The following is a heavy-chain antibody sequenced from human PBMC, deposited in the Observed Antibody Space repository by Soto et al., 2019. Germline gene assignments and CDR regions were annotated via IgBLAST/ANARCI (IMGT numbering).Heavy chain of an antibody. CDR2: INPSGGST. Sequence: ASVKVSCKASGYTFTSYYMHWVRQAPGQGLEWMGIINPSGGSTSYAQKFQGRVTMTRDTSTSTVYMELSSLRSEDTAVYYCARDIVVVPAAIRVSALYYYYYGMDVWGQGTTVTVSS. J-gene: IGHJ6*02. CDR1: GYTFTSYY. D-gene: IGHD2-2*02. CDR3: ARDIVVVPAAIRVSALYYYYYGMDV. V-gene: IGHV1-46*01.